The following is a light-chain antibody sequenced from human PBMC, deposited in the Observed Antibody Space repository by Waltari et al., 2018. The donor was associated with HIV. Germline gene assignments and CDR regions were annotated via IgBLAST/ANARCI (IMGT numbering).Light chain of an antibody. V-gene: IGLV1-47*01. CDR1: SSNIGTNS. Sequence: QSVLTQPPSASGTPGPRVTLSCSGSSSNIGTNSVSWCQQLPGTTPTLLIYRSNQRPSGVPDRFSGSKSGTSGSLAISGLRSEDEADYYCAAWDDSLRGWVFGGGTKLTVL. CDR2: RSN. J-gene: IGLJ3*02. CDR3: AAWDDSLRGWV.